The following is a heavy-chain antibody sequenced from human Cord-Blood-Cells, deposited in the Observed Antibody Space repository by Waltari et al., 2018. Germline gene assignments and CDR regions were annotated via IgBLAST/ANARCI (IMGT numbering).Heavy chain of an antibody. D-gene: IGHD6-13*01. CDR3: ARDDRYSSSWYNGYYGMDV. CDR2: IIPIFGTA. V-gene: IGHV1-69*01. CDR1: GGTFSSYA. Sequence: QVQLVQSGAEVKKPGSSVKVSCKASGGTFSSYAISWVRQAPGQGLEWMGGIIPIFGTANYAQKFQGRVTITADESTSTAYMELSSLRSEDTAVYYCARDDRYSSSWYNGYYGMDVWGQGTTVTVSS. J-gene: IGHJ6*02.